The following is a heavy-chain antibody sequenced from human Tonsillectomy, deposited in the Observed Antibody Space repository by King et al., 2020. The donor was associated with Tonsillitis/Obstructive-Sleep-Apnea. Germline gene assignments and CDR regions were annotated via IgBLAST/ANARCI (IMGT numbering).Heavy chain of an antibody. CDR3: ARGGNCYGSGHLYYYGMDV. CDR2: ISAYNGNT. D-gene: IGHD3-10*01. J-gene: IGHJ6*02. V-gene: IGHV1-18*01. CDR1: GYSFTNYG. Sequence: VQLVQSGAEVKKPGASVKVSCKASGYSFTNYGISWVRQAPGQGLEWMGWISAYNGNTNYAQKFQDRVTMTTDTSTSTAYMELRSLRSDDTAVYYCARGGNCYGSGHLYYYGMDVWGQGTTVTVSS.